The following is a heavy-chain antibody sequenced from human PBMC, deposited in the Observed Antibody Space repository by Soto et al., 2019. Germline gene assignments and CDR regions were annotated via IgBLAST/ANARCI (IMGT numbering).Heavy chain of an antibody. J-gene: IGHJ4*02. CDR2: ISYDGSNK. D-gene: IGHD2-21*02. CDR3: ANGKGVPVTAIISSWVY. Sequence: GGSLRLSCVASGFTFSSYGMHWVRQAPGKGLEWVAVISYDGSNKYYADSVKGRFTISRDNSKNTLYLQMNSLRAEDTAVYYCANGKGVPVTAIISSWVYWGLGTLVTVSS. V-gene: IGHV3-30*18. CDR1: GFTFSSYG.